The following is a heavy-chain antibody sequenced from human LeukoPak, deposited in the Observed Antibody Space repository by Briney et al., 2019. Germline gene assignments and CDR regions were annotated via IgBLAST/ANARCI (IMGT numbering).Heavy chain of an antibody. CDR1: GYTFTSYY. Sequence: ASVKVSCKASGYTFTSYYMHWVRQAPGQGLEGMGIINPSGGSTSYAQKFQGRVTMTRDTSTSTVYMELSSLRSEDTAVYYCARVYAAGTVKGWFDPWGQGTLVTVSS. CDR2: INPSGGST. J-gene: IGHJ5*02. CDR3: ARVYAAGTVKGWFDP. V-gene: IGHV1-46*01. D-gene: IGHD6-19*01.